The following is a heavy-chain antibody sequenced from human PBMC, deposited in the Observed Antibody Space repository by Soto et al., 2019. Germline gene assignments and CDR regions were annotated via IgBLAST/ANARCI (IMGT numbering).Heavy chain of an antibody. CDR3: ARDPTAGTTLAFDI. Sequence: RASVKVSCKASGYTFTGYYIHWVRQAPGQGLEWMGWINPNSGGTNYAQKFQGRVTMTRDTSISTAYMELSRLRSDDTAVYYCARDPTAGTTLAFDIWGPGPMVTFSS. CDR1: GYTFTGYY. V-gene: IGHV1-2*02. CDR2: INPNSGGT. J-gene: IGHJ3*02. D-gene: IGHD1-7*01.